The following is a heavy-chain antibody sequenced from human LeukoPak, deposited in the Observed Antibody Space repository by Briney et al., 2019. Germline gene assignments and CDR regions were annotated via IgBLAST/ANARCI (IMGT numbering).Heavy chain of an antibody. CDR2: INPSGGST. V-gene: IGHV1-46*01. CDR3: ARDGVGGADSSSDPPRPFYYYYYMDV. J-gene: IGHJ6*03. CDR1: GYTFTSYY. D-gene: IGHD6-13*01. Sequence: ASVKVSCMASGYTFTSYYMHWVRQAPGQGLEWMGIINPSGGSTSYAQKFQGRVTMTRDMSTSTVYVELSSLRSEDTAVYYCARDGVGGADSSSDPPRPFYYYYYMDVWGKGTTVTVSS.